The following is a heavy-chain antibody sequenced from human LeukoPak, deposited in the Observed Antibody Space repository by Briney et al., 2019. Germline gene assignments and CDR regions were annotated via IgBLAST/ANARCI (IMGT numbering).Heavy chain of an antibody. J-gene: IGHJ5*02. CDR2: IYHGDSDT. D-gene: IGHD3-3*01. Sequence: KRGESLKISCKGTGYSFTSYWIGWVRQMPGKGLEWMGIIYHGDSDTRYSPSFQGQVTISADKSISTAYLQWSSLKASDTAMYYCARQGDVRFLEWSNWSDPWGQGTLVTVSS. CDR1: GYSFTSYW. V-gene: IGHV5-51*01. CDR3: ARQGDVRFLEWSNWSDP.